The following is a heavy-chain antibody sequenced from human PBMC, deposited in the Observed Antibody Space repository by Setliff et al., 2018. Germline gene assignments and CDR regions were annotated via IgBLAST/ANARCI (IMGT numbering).Heavy chain of an antibody. CDR2: IKKDGSKK. D-gene: IGHD4-17*01. Sequence: PGGSLRLSCAASGFTFRSYWMSWVRQAPGKGLEWVANIKKDGSKKYYLDSVRGRFTISRDNAENSLTLQMNSLRVEDTAVYYCSRDLQGSGDYVVDYWGQGTLVTVSS. J-gene: IGHJ4*02. CDR3: SRDLQGSGDYVVDY. CDR1: GFTFRSYW. V-gene: IGHV3-7*01.